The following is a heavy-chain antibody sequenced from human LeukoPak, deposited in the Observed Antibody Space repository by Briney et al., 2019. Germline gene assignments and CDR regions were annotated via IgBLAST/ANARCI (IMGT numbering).Heavy chain of an antibody. J-gene: IGHJ4*02. D-gene: IGHD6-13*01. Sequence: GGSLRLSCSASGFTFSTYSMNWVRQAPGKGLELVSAISGSGGSTYYADSVKGRFTISRDNSKNTLYLQMNSLRAEDTAVYYCAKDPSTYSSSWYYFDYWGQGTLVTVSS. CDR1: GFTFSTYS. CDR2: ISGSGGST. V-gene: IGHV3-23*01. CDR3: AKDPSTYSSSWYYFDY.